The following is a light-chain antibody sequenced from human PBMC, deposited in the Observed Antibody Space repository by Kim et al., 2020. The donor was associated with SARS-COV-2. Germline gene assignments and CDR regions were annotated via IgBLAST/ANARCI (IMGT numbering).Light chain of an antibody. J-gene: IGLJ3*02. Sequence: QSALTQPASVSGSPGQSITISCTGTSSDVGSYNLVSWYQQHPGKAPKLMIYEGSKRPSGVSNRFSGSKSGNTASLTISGLQAEDEADYYCCSYAGSNWVFGGGTQLTFL. CDR1: SSDVGSYNL. CDR2: EGS. V-gene: IGLV2-23*01. CDR3: CSYAGSNWV.